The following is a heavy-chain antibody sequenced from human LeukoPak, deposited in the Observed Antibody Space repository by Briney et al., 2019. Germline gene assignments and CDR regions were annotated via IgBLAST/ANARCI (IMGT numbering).Heavy chain of an antibody. CDR2: INHSGST. D-gene: IGHD5-12*01. J-gene: IGHJ4*02. CDR1: GGSFSGYY. CDR3: ARGGPATAYDY. V-gene: IGHV4-34*01. Sequence: SQTLSLTCAVYGGSFSGYYWSWIRQPPGKGLEWIGEINHSGSTNYNPSLKSRVTISVDTSKNQFSLKLSSVTAPDTAVYYCARGGPATAYDYWGQGTLVTVSS.